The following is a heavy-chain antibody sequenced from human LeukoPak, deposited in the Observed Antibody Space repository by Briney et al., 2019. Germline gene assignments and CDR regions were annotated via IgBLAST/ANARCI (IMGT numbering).Heavy chain of an antibody. CDR1: VGSISSGGYY. Sequence: PSQTLSLTCTVSVGSISSGGYYCSWICQHPGKGLEWFGYMYYSGSTYYNTYQKSRVNILVDTSKKQFSLKLSSETAADTAVYNYATETRDCSSTSCYVYYYYMDVWGKGTTVTVSS. CDR2: MYYSGST. V-gene: IGHV4-31*03. D-gene: IGHD2-2*01. J-gene: IGHJ6*03. CDR3: ATETRDCSSTSCYVYYYYMDV.